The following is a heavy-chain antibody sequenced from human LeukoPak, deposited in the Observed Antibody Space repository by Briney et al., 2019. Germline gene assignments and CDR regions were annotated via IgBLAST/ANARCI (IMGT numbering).Heavy chain of an antibody. CDR3: ARDGPYGGYYYGMGV. CDR1: GYTFTSYA. J-gene: IGHJ6*02. Sequence: ASVKVSCKASGYTFTSYAMNWVRQAPGQGLEWMGWINPNSGGTNYAQKFQGWVTMTRDTSISTAYMELSRLRSDDTAVYYCARDGPYGGYYYGMGVWGQGTTVTVSS. CDR2: INPNSGGT. D-gene: IGHD4/OR15-4a*01. V-gene: IGHV1-2*04.